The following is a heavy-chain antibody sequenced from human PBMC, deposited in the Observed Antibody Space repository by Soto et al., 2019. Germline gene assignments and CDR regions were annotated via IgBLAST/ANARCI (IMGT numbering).Heavy chain of an antibody. CDR2: IWYDGSNK. V-gene: IGHV3-33*01. J-gene: IGHJ4*02. CDR1: GFTFSSYG. CDR3: ARGEDCSSTSCSITILDD. Sequence: QVQLVESGGGVVQPGRSLRLSCAASGFTFSSYGMHWVRQAPGKGLEWVAVIWYDGSNKYYADSVKGRFTISRDNSKNTLYLQMNSLRAEDTAVYYCARGEDCSSTSCSITILDDWGQGTLVTVSS. D-gene: IGHD2-2*01.